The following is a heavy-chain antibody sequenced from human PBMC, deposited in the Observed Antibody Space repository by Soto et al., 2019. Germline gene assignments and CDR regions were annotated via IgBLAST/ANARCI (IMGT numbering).Heavy chain of an antibody. CDR2: ISGSGGST. CDR3: AKANRYYYDSSGYRIIYYYYGMDV. J-gene: IGHJ6*02. Sequence: GGSLRLSCEASVFTFSSYAMSWVRQAPGKGLEWVSAISGSGGSTYYADSVKGRFTISRDNSKNTLYLQMNSLRAEDTAVYYCAKANRYYYDSSGYRIIYYYYGMDVWGQGTTVTVSS. CDR1: VFTFSSYA. D-gene: IGHD3-22*01. V-gene: IGHV3-23*01.